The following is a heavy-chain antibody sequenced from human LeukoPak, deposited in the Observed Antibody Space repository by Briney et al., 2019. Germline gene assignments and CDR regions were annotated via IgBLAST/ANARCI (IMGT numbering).Heavy chain of an antibody. CDR1: GFTFSDSA. J-gene: IGHJ4*02. V-gene: IGHV3-73*01. D-gene: IGHD3-9*01. Sequence: GGSLKLSCAASGFTFSDSAMHWVRQASGKGLEWVGRIRSMANTYATAYAASVKGRFTISRDDSKNTAYLQMTSLRAEDTAVYYCARAPGRILTGWKDYYFDYWGQGTLVTVSS. CDR2: IRSMANTYAT. CDR3: ARAPGRILTGWKDYYFDY.